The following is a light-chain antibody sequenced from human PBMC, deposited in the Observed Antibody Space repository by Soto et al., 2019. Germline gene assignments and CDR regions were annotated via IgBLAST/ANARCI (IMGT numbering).Light chain of an antibody. CDR1: SSNIGSNT. CDR3: AAWDDSLSGLYV. V-gene: IGLV1-44*01. CDR2: TNN. J-gene: IGLJ1*01. Sequence: QSVLTQPPSASGTPGQRVTISCSGSSSNIGSNTVNWYQQLPGTAPKLLIYTNNQRPSGVPDRFSGSKSGTSASLAISGLQSGDEADYYCAAWDDSLSGLYVFGTGTKVTVL.